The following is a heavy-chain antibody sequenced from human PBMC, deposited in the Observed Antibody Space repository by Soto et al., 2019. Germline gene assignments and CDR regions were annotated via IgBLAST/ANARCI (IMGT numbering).Heavy chain of an antibody. Sequence: EVQLLESGGGLVQPGGSLRLSCAASGFPFRNFAMSWVRQAPGKGLECVSVITSSGDSTYFADSVKGRFTISRDNSKNTLCLQFNSLRAKDTATYYCTTAPFIAGDYWGQGTLVTVSS. V-gene: IGHV3-23*01. J-gene: IGHJ4*02. CDR2: ITSSGDST. CDR3: TTAPFIAGDY. CDR1: GFPFRNFA. D-gene: IGHD1-1*01.